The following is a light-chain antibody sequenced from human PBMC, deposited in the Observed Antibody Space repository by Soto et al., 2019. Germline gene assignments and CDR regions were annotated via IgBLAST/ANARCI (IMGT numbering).Light chain of an antibody. J-gene: IGKJ3*01. V-gene: IGKV1-27*01. CDR2: AAT. CDR1: QGISNY. CDR3: PKYNSAPFT. Sequence: DIQMTQSPSSLSASVGDRVAITCRASQGISNYLAWYQQKPGKVPKLLIYAATTLQSGFPSRFRGSGSGTDFTLTISTLPPEDVATYYCPKYNSAPFTCGPGTKVDIK.